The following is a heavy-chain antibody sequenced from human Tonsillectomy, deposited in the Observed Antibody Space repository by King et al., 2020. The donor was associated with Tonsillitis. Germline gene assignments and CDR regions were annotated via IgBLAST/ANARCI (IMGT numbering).Heavy chain of an antibody. Sequence: VQLVESGGGVVQPGRSLRLSCAASGFTFSSYGMHWVRQAPGKGLEWVAVIYYDGSNKYYADSVKGRFTISRDNSKNTLYLQMNSLRAEDTAVYYCARGPNNEGDYTLKYYYYYYMDVWGKGTTVTVSS. D-gene: IGHD4-17*01. CDR2: IYYDGSNK. CDR3: ARGPNNEGDYTLKYYYYYYMDV. CDR1: GFTFSSYG. J-gene: IGHJ6*03. V-gene: IGHV3-33*08.